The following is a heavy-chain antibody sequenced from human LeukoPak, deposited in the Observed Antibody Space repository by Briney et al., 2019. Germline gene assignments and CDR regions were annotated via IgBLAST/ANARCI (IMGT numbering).Heavy chain of an antibody. V-gene: IGHV4-31*03. CDR1: GGSITTGGHY. CDR3: ARVSYYGSAGYSKYYFDK. CDR2: MYHSGST. J-gene: IGHJ4*02. D-gene: IGHD3-22*01. Sequence: SQTLSLTCTVSGGSITTGGHYWSWIRQHPGKGLEWIGYMYHSGSTYYNPSLKSRVTISVDTSKNQFSLKLTSVTAADTAVYYCARVSYYGSAGYSKYYFDKWGQGTLVTVSS.